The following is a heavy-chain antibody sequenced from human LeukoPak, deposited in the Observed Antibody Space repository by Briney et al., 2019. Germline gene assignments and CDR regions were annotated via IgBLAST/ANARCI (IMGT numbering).Heavy chain of an antibody. J-gene: IGHJ4*02. D-gene: IGHD3-9*01. CDR2: ITASSTAI. V-gene: IGHV3-21*01. Sequence: GGSLRLSCAASGFTFNTYTMNWVRQAPGKGLEWVSSITASSTAIYSADSVKGRFTISRDNAKDFLYLQMNSLRAEDTAVYYCARTYYDILTGYNPYFDYWGQGILVTVSS. CDR3: ARTYYDILTGYNPYFDY. CDR1: GFTFNTYT.